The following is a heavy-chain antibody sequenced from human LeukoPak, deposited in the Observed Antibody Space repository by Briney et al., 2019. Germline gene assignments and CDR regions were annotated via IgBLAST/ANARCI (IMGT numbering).Heavy chain of an antibody. CDR2: ISGSGGGT. Sequence: GGSLRLSCAASGFTFSNYAMSWVRQAPGKGLDCVSAISGSGGGTYYADSVKGRFTISRDNSKNTLYLQMNSLRAEDTAVYYCAKCDGSSVWCHFDYWGQGTLVTVSS. J-gene: IGHJ4*02. CDR1: GFTFSNYA. D-gene: IGHD6-19*01. V-gene: IGHV3-23*01. CDR3: AKCDGSSVWCHFDY.